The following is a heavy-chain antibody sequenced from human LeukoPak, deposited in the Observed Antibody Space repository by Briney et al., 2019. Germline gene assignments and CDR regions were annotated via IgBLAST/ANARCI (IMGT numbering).Heavy chain of an antibody. CDR3: ARLADYDFWSGYPIDY. CDR2: ISSNGGST. V-gene: IGHV3-64*01. CDR1: GFTFSSYA. Sequence: GGSLRLSCAASGFTFSSYAMHWVRQAPGKGLEYVSAISSNGGSTYYANSVKGRFTISRDNSKNTLYLQMGSLRAEDMAVYYCARLADYDFWSGYPIDYWGQGTLVTVSS. J-gene: IGHJ4*02. D-gene: IGHD3-3*01.